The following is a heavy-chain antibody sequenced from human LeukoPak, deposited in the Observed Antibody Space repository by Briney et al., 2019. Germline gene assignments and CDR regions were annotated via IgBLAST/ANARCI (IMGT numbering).Heavy chain of an antibody. CDR2: INHSGST. Sequence: SETLSLTCAVYGGSFSGYYWSWIRQPPGKGLEWIGEINHSGSTNYNPSLKSRVTISVDTSKNQFSLKLSSVTAADTAVYYCARGDFDAFDTWGQGTMVTVSS. J-gene: IGHJ3*02. V-gene: IGHV4-34*01. CDR1: GGSFSGYY. CDR3: ARGDFDAFDT. D-gene: IGHD3-3*01.